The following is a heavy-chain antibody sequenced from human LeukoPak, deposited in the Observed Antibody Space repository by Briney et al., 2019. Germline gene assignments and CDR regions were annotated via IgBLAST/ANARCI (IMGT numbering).Heavy chain of an antibody. V-gene: IGHV3-48*03. CDR2: ISSSGSTI. Sequence: AGGSLRLSCAAAGFTVSSYEMNWVRQDRGKGLEWVSYISSSGSTIYYADSVKGRFTISRDNAKNSLYLQMNSLRAEDTAVYYCARDSTGDYYYYYYGMDVWGQGTTVTVSS. CDR1: GFTVSSYE. CDR3: ARDSTGDYYYYYYGMDV. J-gene: IGHJ6*02. D-gene: IGHD7-27*01.